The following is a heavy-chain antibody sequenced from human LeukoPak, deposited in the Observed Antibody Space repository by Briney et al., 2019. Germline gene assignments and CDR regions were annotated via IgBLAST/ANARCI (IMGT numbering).Heavy chain of an antibody. CDR1: GFTFSSYS. CDR3: ARVGGSGYANTDFDY. CDR2: ISSSSSTT. D-gene: IGHD5-12*01. Sequence: GGSLRLSCAASGFTFSSYSMNWVRQAPGKGLEWVSYISSSSSTTYYADSVKGRFTISRDNAKNSVYLQMNSLRAEDTAVYYCARVGGSGYANTDFDYWGQGTLVTVSS. J-gene: IGHJ4*02. V-gene: IGHV3-48*01.